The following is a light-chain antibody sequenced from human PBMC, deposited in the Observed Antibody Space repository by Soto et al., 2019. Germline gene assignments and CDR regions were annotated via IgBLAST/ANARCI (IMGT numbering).Light chain of an antibody. J-gene: IGKJ1*01. V-gene: IGKV3-20*01. CDR2: AAS. CDR1: QSVTSTY. Sequence: DIVLAPSPGPLSLSPGERATLSCRASQSVTSTYLSWYQQKPGQAPRLLFYAASSRAMGVPDRFTGSGSGTDFTLTINRLEPEDFAVYYCQHYGRSPTFGPGTKVDIK. CDR3: QHYGRSPT.